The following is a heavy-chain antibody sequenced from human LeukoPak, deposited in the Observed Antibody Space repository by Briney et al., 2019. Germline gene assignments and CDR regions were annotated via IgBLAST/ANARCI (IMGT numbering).Heavy chain of an antibody. CDR2: VGQDGRST. D-gene: IGHD2-8*02. CDR1: GFTFSTYA. CDR3: AKDRVPDGVWSFDY. Sequence: GGSLRLSCAASGFTFSTYAMNWVRQAPGEGLQWVSGVGQDGRSTHYADSVKGRFTISRDNSKNTLYLQMSSLRAEDTAVYYCAKDRVPDGVWSFDYWGQGSLVIVSS. V-gene: IGHV3-23*01. J-gene: IGHJ4*02.